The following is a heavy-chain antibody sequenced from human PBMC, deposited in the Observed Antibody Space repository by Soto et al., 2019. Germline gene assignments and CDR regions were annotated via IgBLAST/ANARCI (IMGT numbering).Heavy chain of an antibody. D-gene: IGHD3-3*01. CDR1: GATFSSYH. Sequence: QVQLVQSGGEVKKPGSSVKVSCKASGATFSSYHISWVRQVPGQGLEWMGVIIPLIGTTNYAQGYQGRVTITADESTSTVYMELRCLRSEDTAVYYCARDQVGYYDFLSCPFYFAYWGPGTLVTVSS. CDR3: ARDQVGYYDFLSCPFYFAY. J-gene: IGHJ4*02. V-gene: IGHV1-69*01. CDR2: IIPLIGTT.